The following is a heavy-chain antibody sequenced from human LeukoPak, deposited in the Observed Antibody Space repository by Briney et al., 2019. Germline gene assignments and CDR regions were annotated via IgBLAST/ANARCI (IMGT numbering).Heavy chain of an antibody. D-gene: IGHD2-21*01. J-gene: IGHJ4*02. CDR2: IYYSGST. CDR3: ATLRPYGGTFDY. Sequence: SETLSPTXTVSGGSISSSSYYWGWIRQPPGKGLEWIGSIYYSGSTYYNPSLKSRVTISVDTSKNQYSLKLSSVTAADTAVYYCATLRPYGGTFDYWGQGTLVTVSS. V-gene: IGHV4-39*01. CDR1: GGSISSSSYY.